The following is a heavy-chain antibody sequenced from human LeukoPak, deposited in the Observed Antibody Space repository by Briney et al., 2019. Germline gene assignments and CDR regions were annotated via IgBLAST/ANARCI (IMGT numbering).Heavy chain of an antibody. CDR1: GGSISSSNW. CDR3: ALYYYDSSGYHHFDY. D-gene: IGHD3-22*01. CDR2: IYHSGST. V-gene: IGHV4-4*02. J-gene: IGHJ4*02. Sequence: SETLSLTCAVSGGSISSSNWWSWVRQPPGKGLEWIGEIYHSGSTNYNPSLKSRVTISVDKSKNQFSLKLSSVTAADTAVYYCALYYYDSSGYHHFDYWGQGTLVTVSS.